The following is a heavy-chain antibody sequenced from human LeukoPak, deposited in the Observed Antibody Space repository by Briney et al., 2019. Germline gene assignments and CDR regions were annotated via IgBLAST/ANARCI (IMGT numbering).Heavy chain of an antibody. Sequence: PGASLRLSCAASGFIFSNYAMSWVRQGPGKGLEWVSAIGGRDSGTYYADSVRGRFTVSRDDPKNTLYLQMNTLRAEDTAVYYCAKWGDYDILTGYYDSDYWGQGTLVTVSS. J-gene: IGHJ4*02. CDR2: IGGRDSGT. V-gene: IGHV3-23*01. CDR1: GFIFSNYA. CDR3: AKWGDYDILTGYYDSDY. D-gene: IGHD3-9*01.